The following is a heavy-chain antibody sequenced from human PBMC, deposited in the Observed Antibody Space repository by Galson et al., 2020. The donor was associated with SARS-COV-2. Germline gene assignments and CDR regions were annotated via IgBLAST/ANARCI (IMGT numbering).Heavy chain of an antibody. V-gene: IGHV1-46*01. CDR1: GYTFTSYY. Sequence: ASVKVSCKASGYTFTSYYMHWVRQAPGQGLEWMGIINPSGGSTSYAQKFQGRVTMTRDTSTSTVYMELSSLRSEDTAVYYCARDKPDYYGSGSGMDVWGQGTTVTVSS. D-gene: IGHD3-10*01. CDR3: ARDKPDYYGSGSGMDV. J-gene: IGHJ6*02. CDR2: INPSGGST.